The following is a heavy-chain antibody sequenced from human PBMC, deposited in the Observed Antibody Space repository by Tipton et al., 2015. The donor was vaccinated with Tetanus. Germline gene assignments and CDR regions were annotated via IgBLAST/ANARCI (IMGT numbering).Heavy chain of an antibody. V-gene: IGHV4-59*01. D-gene: IGHD2-8*01. J-gene: IGHJ4*02. Sequence: LSLTCSVSGASISSYYWNWIRQVPGKGLEWIGYTHHSGNTNYNPSLESRVRISIDTSKSQFSMRLSSVTAADTAVYFCARGLIDDFLGSRIYFDSWGPGTLVTVSS. CDR3: ARGLIDDFLGSRIYFDS. CDR2: THHSGNT. CDR1: GASISSYY.